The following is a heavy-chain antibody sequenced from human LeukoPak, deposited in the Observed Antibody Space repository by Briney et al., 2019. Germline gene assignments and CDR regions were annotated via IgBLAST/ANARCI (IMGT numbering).Heavy chain of an antibody. V-gene: IGHV4-59*01. D-gene: IGHD3-10*01. J-gene: IGHJ6*03. CDR1: GGSISSYY. CDR3: ARLPMVRAFINYYYYMDV. Sequence: SETLSLTCTVSGGSISSYYWSWIRQPPGKGLEWIGYIYYSGSTNYNPSLKSRVTISVDTSKNQFSLKLSSVTAADTAVYYCARLPMVRAFINYYYYMDVWGKGTTVTVSS. CDR2: IYYSGST.